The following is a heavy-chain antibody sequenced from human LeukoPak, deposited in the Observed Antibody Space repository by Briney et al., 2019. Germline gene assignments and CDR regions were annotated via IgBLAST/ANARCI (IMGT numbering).Heavy chain of an antibody. CDR2: ISAYNGKT. V-gene: IGHV1-18*01. Sequence: GASVKVSCKASGYTFNSYGISWVRQAPGQGLEWMGWISAYNGKTKYAQKLQGRVTMTTDTSTATVYMELRSLRSDDTAVYYCARELLWFGESTDAFDIWGQGTMVTVSS. CDR1: GYTFNSYG. D-gene: IGHD3-10*01. J-gene: IGHJ3*02. CDR3: ARELLWFGESTDAFDI.